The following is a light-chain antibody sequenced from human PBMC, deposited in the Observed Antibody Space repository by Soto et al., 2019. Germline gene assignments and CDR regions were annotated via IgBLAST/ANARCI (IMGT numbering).Light chain of an antibody. V-gene: IGKV3-20*01. CDR3: QQSATSPGT. Sequence: TQSPSSLSASVGDRVTITCRASQSISSYLNWYQQKPGQAPSLLIFGASSRATGIPDRFSGSGSGTDFTLTISGLEPEDVAVYYCQQSATSPGTFGQGTKVAIK. CDR2: GAS. CDR1: QSISSY. J-gene: IGKJ1*01.